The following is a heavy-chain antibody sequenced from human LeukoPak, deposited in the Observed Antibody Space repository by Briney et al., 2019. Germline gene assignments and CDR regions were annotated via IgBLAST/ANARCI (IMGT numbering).Heavy chain of an antibody. D-gene: IGHD1-1*01. V-gene: IGHV7-4-1*02. CDR2: INTNTGNP. J-gene: IGHJ6*03. CDR1: GYTFTSYA. Sequence: GASVKVSCKASGYTFTSYAMNWVRQAPGQGLEWMGWINTNTGNPTYAQGFTGRFVFSLDTSVSTAYLQISSLKAEDTAVYYCARVAYVQLERRYYYYYMDVWGKGTTATVSS. CDR3: ARVAYVQLERRYYYYYMDV.